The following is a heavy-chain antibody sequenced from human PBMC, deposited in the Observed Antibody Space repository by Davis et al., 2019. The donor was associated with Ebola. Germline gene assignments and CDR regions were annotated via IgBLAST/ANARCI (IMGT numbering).Heavy chain of an antibody. Sequence: MPSETLSLTCAVYGGSFSGYYWSWIRQPPGKGLEWIGEINHSGSTHYNPSLKSRVTISVDTSKNQFSLKLSSVTAADTAVYYCARGRSKLVLRYFDWLRWFDPWGQGTLVTVSS. CDR2: INHSGST. CDR3: ARGRSKLVLRYFDWLRWFDP. CDR1: GGSFSGYY. D-gene: IGHD3-9*01. V-gene: IGHV4-34*01. J-gene: IGHJ5*02.